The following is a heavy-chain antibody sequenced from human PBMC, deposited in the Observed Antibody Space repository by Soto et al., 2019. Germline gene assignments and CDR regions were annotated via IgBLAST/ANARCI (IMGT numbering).Heavy chain of an antibody. CDR1: GYTFTSYD. CDR3: AAQTPYYDFWSGYYTYYYYYGMDV. D-gene: IGHD3-3*01. J-gene: IGHJ6*02. V-gene: IGHV1-8*01. CDR2: TNPNSGNT. Sequence: ASVKVSCKASGYTFTSYDINWVRQATGQGLEWMGWTNPNSGNTGYAQKFQGRVTMTRNTSISTAYMELSSLRSEDTAVYYCAAQTPYYDFWSGYYTYYYYYGMDVWGQGTTVTVSS.